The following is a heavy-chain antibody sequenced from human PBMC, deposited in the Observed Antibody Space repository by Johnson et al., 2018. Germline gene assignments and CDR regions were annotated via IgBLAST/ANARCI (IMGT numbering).Heavy chain of an antibody. CDR2: IRASGQHT. V-gene: IGHV3-23*04. CDR3: AKGLSGKTYFQY. Sequence: VQLVESGGALVQPGGSLRLSCAASGFTFSTYVSWVRQAPGLGLEWVSPIRASGQHTFYEDSVKGRFTISRDNSQDTVYLQMNTLRAEDTGGYYCAKGLSGKTYFQYWGQGTLVTVSS. CDR1: GFTFSTYV. J-gene: IGHJ1*01. D-gene: IGHD1-20*01.